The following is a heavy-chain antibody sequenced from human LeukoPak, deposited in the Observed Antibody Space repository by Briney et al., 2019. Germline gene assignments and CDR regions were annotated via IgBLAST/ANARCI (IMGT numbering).Heavy chain of an antibody. CDR3: ARHLHYLTGHWYFDL. D-gene: IGHD7-27*01. CDR2: IYYSGST. J-gene: IGHJ2*01. V-gene: IGHV4-39*01. CDR1: GGSISSSSYY. Sequence: PSETLSLTCTVSGGSISSSSYYWGWIRQPPGKGLEWIGSIYYSGSTYYNPSLKSRVTISVDTSKNQFSLKLSSVTAADTAVYYCARHLHYLTGHWYFDLWGRGTLVTVSS.